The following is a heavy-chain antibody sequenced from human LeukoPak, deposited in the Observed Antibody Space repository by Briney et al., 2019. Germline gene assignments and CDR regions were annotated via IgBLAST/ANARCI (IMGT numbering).Heavy chain of an antibody. CDR3: ARDQGGVVVPAATDAFDI. CDR2: IYYSGST. Sequence: SETLSLTCTVSGGSISSYYWSWIWQPPGKGLEWIGYIYYSGSTNYNPSLKSRVTISVDTSKNQFSLKLSSVTAADTAVYYCARDQGGVVVPAATDAFDIWGQGTMVTVSS. D-gene: IGHD2-2*01. CDR1: GGSISSYY. J-gene: IGHJ3*02. V-gene: IGHV4-59*12.